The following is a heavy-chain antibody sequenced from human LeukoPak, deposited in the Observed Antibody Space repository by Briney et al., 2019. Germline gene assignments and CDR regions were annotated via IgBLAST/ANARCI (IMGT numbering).Heavy chain of an antibody. J-gene: IGHJ4*02. CDR3: ARRRSKAYEN. CDR2: ISSGRST. D-gene: IGHD3-22*01. CDR1: GFTVSSHY. V-gene: IGHV3-53*01. Sequence: GGSLRLSCAASGFTVSSHYMTWVRQAPGKGLECVSLISSGRSTYYADSVKGRFTISRDNSKNTLYLQLNSLRADDTAVYYCARRRSKAYENGGQGTLVTVSS.